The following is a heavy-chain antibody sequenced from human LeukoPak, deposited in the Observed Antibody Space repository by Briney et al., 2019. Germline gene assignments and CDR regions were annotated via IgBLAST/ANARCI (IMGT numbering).Heavy chain of an antibody. CDR2: ISAYNGNT. CDR3: AREDMVQGVRWFDP. Sequence: ASVKVSCKASGYTFTSYGISWVRQAPGQGLEWMGWISAYNGNTNYAQKLQGRVTMTTDTSTSTAYVELRSLRSDDTAVYYCAREDMVQGVRWFDPWGQGTLVTVSS. V-gene: IGHV1-18*01. D-gene: IGHD3-10*01. CDR1: GYTFTSYG. J-gene: IGHJ5*02.